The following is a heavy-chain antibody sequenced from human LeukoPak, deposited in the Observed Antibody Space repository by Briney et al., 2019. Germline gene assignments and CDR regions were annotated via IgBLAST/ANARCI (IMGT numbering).Heavy chain of an antibody. V-gene: IGHV4-61*01. J-gene: IGHJ4*02. CDR2: IYYSGST. CDR1: GGSVSSGSYY. CDR3: ARHSGRLGPFDY. Sequence: SETLSLTCTVSGGSVSSGSYYWSWIRQPPGKGLEYIGYIYYSGSTDYNPSLKSRVTISVDTSKNRFSLNLSSVTAADTAVYYCARHSGRLGPFDYWGQGTLVTVSS. D-gene: IGHD5-12*01.